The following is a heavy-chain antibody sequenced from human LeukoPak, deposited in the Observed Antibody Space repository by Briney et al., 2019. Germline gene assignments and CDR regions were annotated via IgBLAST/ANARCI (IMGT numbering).Heavy chain of an antibody. V-gene: IGHV4-59*08. Sequence: SETLSLTCTVSGGSISSYYWSWIRQPPGKGLEWIGYIYYSGSTNYNPSLKSRVTISVDTSKNQFSLKLSSVTAADTAVYYCARQNDFWSGYFDYWGQGTLVTVSS. CDR3: ARQNDFWSGYFDY. CDR1: GGSISSYY. J-gene: IGHJ4*02. CDR2: IYYSGST. D-gene: IGHD3-3*01.